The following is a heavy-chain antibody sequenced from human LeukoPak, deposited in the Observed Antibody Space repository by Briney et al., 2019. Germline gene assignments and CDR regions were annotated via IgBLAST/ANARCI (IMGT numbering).Heavy chain of an antibody. Sequence: GGSLRLSCVTSGFTLSLAWMHWVRQAPGKGLEWVSRIKYDGSYTNYADSVKGRFTISRDNARNTLSLHMISLRAEDTAVYFCVRDGDAYNFDFWGQGVLVTVSS. V-gene: IGHV3-74*01. D-gene: IGHD5-24*01. CDR3: VRDGDAYNFDF. J-gene: IGHJ4*02. CDR2: IKYDGSYT. CDR1: GFTLSLAW.